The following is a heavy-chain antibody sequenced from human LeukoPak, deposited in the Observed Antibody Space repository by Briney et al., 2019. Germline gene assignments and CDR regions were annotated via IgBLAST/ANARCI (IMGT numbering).Heavy chain of an antibody. CDR1: GFTFNSYS. CDR3: AKDTNDYGDGNLDY. V-gene: IGHV3-9*03. Sequence: GGSLRLSCAASGFTFNSYSMNWVRQAPGKGLEWVSGISWNSGSIGYADSVKGRFTISRDNAKNSLYLQMNSLRAEDMALYYCAKDTNDYGDGNLDYWGQGTLVTVSS. J-gene: IGHJ4*02. D-gene: IGHD4-17*01. CDR2: ISWNSGSI.